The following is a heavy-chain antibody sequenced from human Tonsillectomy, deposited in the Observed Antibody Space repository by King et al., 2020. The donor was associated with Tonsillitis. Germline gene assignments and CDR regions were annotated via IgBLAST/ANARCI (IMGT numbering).Heavy chain of an antibody. J-gene: IGHJ6*03. V-gene: IGHV4-39*01. CDR1: GGSISSSSYY. Sequence: LQLQESGPGLVKPSETLSLTCTVSGGSISSSSYYWGWIRQPPGKGLEWIGSIYYSGSTYYNPSLKSRVTISVDTSKNQFSLKLSSVTAADTAVYYCARQAYYSSGWYGAYYYYYMDVWGNGTTVTVSS. D-gene: IGHD6-19*01. CDR2: IYYSGST. CDR3: ARQAYYSSGWYGAYYYYYMDV.